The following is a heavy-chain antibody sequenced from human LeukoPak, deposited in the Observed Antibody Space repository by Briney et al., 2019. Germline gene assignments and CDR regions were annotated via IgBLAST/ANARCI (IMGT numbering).Heavy chain of an antibody. CDR1: GFTFSSYS. V-gene: IGHV3-53*01. J-gene: IGHJ3*02. CDR3: ARDSDGYSNAFDI. Sequence: GGSLRLSCAASGFTFSSYSMNWVRQAPGKGLEWVSVIYSGGSTYYADSVKGRFTISRDNSKNTLYLQMNSLRAEDTAVYYCARDSDGYSNAFDIWGQGTMVTVSS. CDR2: IYSGGST. D-gene: IGHD5-24*01.